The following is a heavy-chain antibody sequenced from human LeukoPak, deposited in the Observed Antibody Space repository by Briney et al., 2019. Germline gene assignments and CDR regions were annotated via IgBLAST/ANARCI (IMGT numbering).Heavy chain of an antibody. D-gene: IGHD3-22*01. V-gene: IGHV1-69*01. J-gene: IGHJ6*02. Sequence: ASVNVSCTASGGTFSSYAISWVRQAPGQGLEWMGGIIPIFGTANYAQKFQGRVTITADESTSTAYMELSSLRSEDTAVYYCAREPYYYDSSGYTYYYYYGMDVWGQGTTVTVSS. CDR3: AREPYYYDSSGYTYYYYYGMDV. CDR1: GGTFSSYA. CDR2: IIPIFGTA.